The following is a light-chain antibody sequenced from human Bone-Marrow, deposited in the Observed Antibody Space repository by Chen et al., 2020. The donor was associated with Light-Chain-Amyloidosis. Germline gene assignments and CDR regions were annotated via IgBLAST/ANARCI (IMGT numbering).Light chain of an antibody. V-gene: IGLV1-47*01. CDR3: AAWDGSLSGYV. CDR2: NDI. Sequence: QSVLTQPPSASGNPGQRVTLSCSGSNSNVGTDNVYWYQQLPGTAPKLLIYNDIQRPSGVPDRISGSTSGTSAFLAISGLRSEDEADYYCAAWDGSLSGYVFGTGTKVIVL. CDR1: NSNVGTDN. J-gene: IGLJ1*01.